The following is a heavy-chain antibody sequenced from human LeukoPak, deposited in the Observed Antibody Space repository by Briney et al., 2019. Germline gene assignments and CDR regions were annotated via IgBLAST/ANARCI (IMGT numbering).Heavy chain of an antibody. D-gene: IGHD2-8*01. V-gene: IGHV1-8*01. CDR2: MNPNSGNT. CDR3: ARGPRGYCTNGVCYTGDY. Sequence: ASVKVSCKASGYTFTSYDINWVRQATGQGLEWMGWMNPNSGNTGYAQKFQGRVTMTRNTSISTAYMELSSLRSEDTAAYYCARGPRGYCTNGVCYTGDYWGQGTLVTVS. CDR1: GYTFTSYD. J-gene: IGHJ4*02.